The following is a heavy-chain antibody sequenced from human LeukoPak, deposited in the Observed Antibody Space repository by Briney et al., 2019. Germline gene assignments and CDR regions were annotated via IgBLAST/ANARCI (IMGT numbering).Heavy chain of an antibody. V-gene: IGHV4-59*01. D-gene: IGHD2/OR15-2a*01. J-gene: IGHJ4*02. Sequence: RSSETLSLTCTVSGGSISTYHWNWFRQPPGKGLEIIGYIYSSGSTDSNPSLKSRVTISIDTSRNQFSLKLTSVTAADTAVYYCAANSGGTADYWGQGTLVTVSS. CDR1: GGSISTYH. CDR2: IYSSGST. CDR3: AANSGGTADY.